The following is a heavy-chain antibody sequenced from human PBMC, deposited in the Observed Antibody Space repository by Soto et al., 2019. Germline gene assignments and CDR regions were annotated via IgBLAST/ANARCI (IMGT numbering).Heavy chain of an antibody. CDR1: GYSFTSYW. Sequence: GAPRTISCKRSGYSFTSYWISSVRPMTGKGLEWVGRVDPSDSYTNYSPSFQGHVTISSDKSISTAYLQGSSLKASDTAMYYCARRDRSGYYLRFYYYYGMDVWGQGTTVTVSS. J-gene: IGHJ6*02. V-gene: IGHV5-10-1*01. D-gene: IGHD3-22*01. CDR3: ARRDRSGYYLRFYYYYGMDV. CDR2: VDPSDSYT.